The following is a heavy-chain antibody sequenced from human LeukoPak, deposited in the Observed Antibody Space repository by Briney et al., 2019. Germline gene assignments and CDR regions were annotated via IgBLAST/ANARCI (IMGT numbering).Heavy chain of an antibody. V-gene: IGHV4-34*01. CDR2: INHSGST. CDR1: GGSFSGYY. CDR3: ARVHRGYSYGHEDY. Sequence: SETLSLTCAVYGGSFSGYYWSWIRQPPGKGLEWIGEINHSGSTNYNPSLKSRVTISVDTSKNQLSLKLSSVTAADTAVYYCARVHRGYSYGHEDYWGRGTLVTVSS. J-gene: IGHJ4*02. D-gene: IGHD5-18*01.